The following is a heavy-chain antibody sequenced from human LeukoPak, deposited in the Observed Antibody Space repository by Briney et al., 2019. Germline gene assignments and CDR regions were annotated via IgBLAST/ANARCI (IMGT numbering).Heavy chain of an antibody. CDR3: ARGLPPVMKYYFDY. J-gene: IGHJ4*02. CDR1: GFTFSSYA. CDR2: ISGSGGTT. V-gene: IGHV3-23*01. Sequence: GGSLRLSCAVSGFTFSSYAMSWVRQAPGKGLGWVSTISGSGGTTYYADSVKGRFTISRDNSKNTLYLQMNSLRAEDTAMYYCARGLPPVMKYYFDYWGQGTLVTVSS. D-gene: IGHD4-11*01.